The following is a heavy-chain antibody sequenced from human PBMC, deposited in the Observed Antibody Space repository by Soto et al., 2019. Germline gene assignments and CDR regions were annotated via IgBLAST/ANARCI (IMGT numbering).Heavy chain of an antibody. CDR2: IYHSGST. Sequence: QLQLQESGSGLVKPSQTLSLTCAVSGGSISSGGYSWSWIRQPPGKGLEWIGYIYHSGSTYYNPSLKSRVTISVDRSKNQFSLKLSSVTAADTAVYYCAMVDYDSSGYSPGLGYWGQGTLVTVSS. V-gene: IGHV4-30-2*01. D-gene: IGHD3-22*01. J-gene: IGHJ4*02. CDR3: AMVDYDSSGYSPGLGY. CDR1: GGSISSGGYS.